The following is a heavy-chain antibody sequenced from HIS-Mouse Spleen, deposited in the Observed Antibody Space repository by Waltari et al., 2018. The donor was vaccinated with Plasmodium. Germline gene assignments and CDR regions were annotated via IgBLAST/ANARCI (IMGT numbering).Heavy chain of an antibody. D-gene: IGHD6-13*01. V-gene: IGHV3-74*01. CDR1: GFTFSSYW. CDR2: INSDGSST. J-gene: IGHJ3*02. CDR3: ARTIAAAGTGDAFDM. Sequence: EVQLVESGGGLVQPGGSLRLSCEASGFTFSSYWMHWVRQAPGKGLVCVSRINSDGSSTRYADSVKGRFTISRDNAKNTLYLQMNSLRAEDTAVYYCARTIAAAGTGDAFDMWGQGTMVTVSS.